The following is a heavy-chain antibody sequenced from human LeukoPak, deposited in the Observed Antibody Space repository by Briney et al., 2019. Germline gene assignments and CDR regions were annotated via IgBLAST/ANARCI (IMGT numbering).Heavy chain of an antibody. CDR2: ISYDGSNK. Sequence: PGGSLGLSCEASGFIFSSYTMHWVRQAPGKGLEWVAFISYDGSNKDYADSVKGRFTISRDNSKNTLYLQMNSLGAEDTAVYYCAKDPVTTNALLFDYWGQGTLVTVSS. D-gene: IGHD4-17*01. CDR1: GFIFSSYT. V-gene: IGHV3-30-3*01. J-gene: IGHJ4*02. CDR3: AKDPVTTNALLFDY.